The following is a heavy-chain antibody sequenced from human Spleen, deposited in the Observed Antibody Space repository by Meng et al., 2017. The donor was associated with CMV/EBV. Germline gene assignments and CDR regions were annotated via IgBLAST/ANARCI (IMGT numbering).Heavy chain of an antibody. D-gene: IGHD3-16*01. CDR3: ARGEEAQWGLTFYYYGMDV. J-gene: IGHJ6*02. CDR2: INCNGAGT. V-gene: IGHV1-46*02. Sequence: ASVKVSCKASGYIFNDYFIHWVRQAPGQGLEWMGIINCNGAGTNYAQKFQGRVTMTRDTSTSTVYMELSRLRSEDTAVYFCARGEEAQWGLTFYYYGMDVWGQGTTVTVS. CDR1: GYIFNDYF.